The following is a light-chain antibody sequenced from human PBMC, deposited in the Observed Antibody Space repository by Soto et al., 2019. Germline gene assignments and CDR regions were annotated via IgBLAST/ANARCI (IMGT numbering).Light chain of an antibody. Sequence: QSALTQPASVSGSPGQSITISCTGTSSDVGSYNLVSWYQQHPGKAPKLIIYEGSKRPSGVSNRFSGSKSGNTASLTISGLQAEDEGDYYCCSYAGSSTYVVFGGGTKLTVL. CDR2: EGS. CDR1: SSDVGSYNL. CDR3: CSYAGSSTYVV. V-gene: IGLV2-23*01. J-gene: IGLJ2*01.